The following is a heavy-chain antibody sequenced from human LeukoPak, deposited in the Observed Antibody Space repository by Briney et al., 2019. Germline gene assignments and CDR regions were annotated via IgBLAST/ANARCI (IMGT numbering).Heavy chain of an antibody. V-gene: IGHV1-18*01. J-gene: IGHJ3*02. CDR2: ISAYNGNT. CDR3: ERMTTVIANYDAFDI. Sequence: ASVKVSCKASGYTFTSYGISWVRQAPGQGLVWMGWISAYNGNTNYAQKLQGRVTMTTDTSTSTAYMELRSLRSDDTAVYYCERMTTVIANYDAFDIWGQGTMVTVSS. D-gene: IGHD4-17*01. CDR1: GYTFTSYG.